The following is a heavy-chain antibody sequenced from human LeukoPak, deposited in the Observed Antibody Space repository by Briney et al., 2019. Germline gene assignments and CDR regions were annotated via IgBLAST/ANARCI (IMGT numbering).Heavy chain of an antibody. CDR1: GFTFSSYE. Sequence: PGGSLRLSCAASGFTFSSYEMNWVRQAPGKGLEWVSYISSSGSTIYYADSVKGRFTISRDNSKNTLYLQMNSLRVEDTAVYYCASRYYMDVWGKGTTVTISS. V-gene: IGHV3-48*03. CDR2: ISSSGSTI. CDR3: ASRYYMDV. J-gene: IGHJ6*03.